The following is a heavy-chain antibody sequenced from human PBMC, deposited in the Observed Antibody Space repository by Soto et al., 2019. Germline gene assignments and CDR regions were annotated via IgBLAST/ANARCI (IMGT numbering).Heavy chain of an antibody. CDR1: GDSISSGSYY. J-gene: IGHJ1*01. V-gene: IGHV4-31*03. CDR2: IYYSGST. D-gene: IGHD6-19*01. Sequence: QVQLQESGPGLVKPSQTLSLTCTVSGDSISSGSYYWSWIRQHPGKGLEWIGYIYYSGSTYYNPSLKRRATISIDTPKNQFSLKLSSATAADTAIYYCARGAGGLVTPETPAEYFQRWGQGTLVTVSS. CDR3: ARGAGGLVTPETPAEYFQR.